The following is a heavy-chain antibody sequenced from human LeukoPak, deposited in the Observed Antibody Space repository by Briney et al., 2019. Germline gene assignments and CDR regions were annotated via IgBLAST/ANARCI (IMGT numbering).Heavy chain of an antibody. CDR3: AGGSSSWLDYYIDV. V-gene: IGHV4-30-4*07. Sequence: SQTLSLTCAVSGGSISSGGYSWRWIRQPPGRGLEWIGYIYYSGSTYYNPSLKSRGTISVDTSKNQFSLKLSSVTAADTAVYYCAGGSSSWLDYYIDVWAKGTTVTVSS. CDR2: IYYSGST. J-gene: IGHJ6*03. D-gene: IGHD6-13*01. CDR1: GGSISSGGYS.